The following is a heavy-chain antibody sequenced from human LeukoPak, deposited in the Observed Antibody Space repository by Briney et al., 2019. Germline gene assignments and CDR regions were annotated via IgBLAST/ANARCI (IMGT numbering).Heavy chain of an antibody. Sequence: SVKVSCKASGGTFSSYAISWVRQAPGPGLEWMGGIIPIFGTANHAQKFQGRVTITADESTSTAYMELSRLISEHPAVYYCARDRRLLPMVLDYWGERTLVTVSS. CDR1: GGTFSSYA. CDR3: ARDRRLLPMVLDY. D-gene: IGHD1-26*01. V-gene: IGHV1-69*13. CDR2: IIPIFGTA. J-gene: IGHJ4*02.